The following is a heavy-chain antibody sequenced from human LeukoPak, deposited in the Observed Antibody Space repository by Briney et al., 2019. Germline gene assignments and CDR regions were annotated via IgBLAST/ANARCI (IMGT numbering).Heavy chain of an antibody. J-gene: IGHJ4*02. CDR2: IYHSGST. CDR1: GYSISSSYY. D-gene: IGHD3-10*01. V-gene: IGHV4-38-2*02. Sequence: SETLSPTYAVSGYSISSSYYWGWIRQPPGKGLAWIGGIYHSGSTYYNPSLKSRVTISVDTSKNQFSLKLSSVTAADTAVYYCARDGGPITMVRGATDYWGQGTLVTVSS. CDR3: ARDGGPITMVRGATDY.